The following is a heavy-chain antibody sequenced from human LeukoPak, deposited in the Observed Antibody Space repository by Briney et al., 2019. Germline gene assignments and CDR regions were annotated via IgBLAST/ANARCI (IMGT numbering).Heavy chain of an antibody. V-gene: IGHV1-46*01. CDR1: GYTFTSYY. D-gene: IGHD2-2*01. Sequence: GASVKVSCKASGYTFTSYYMHWVRQAPGQELEWMGIINPSGGSTSYAQKFQGRVTMTRDTSTSTVYMELSSLRSEDTAVYYCARDPGSTSMSYYYYYMDVWGKGTTVTVSS. CDR2: INPSGGST. J-gene: IGHJ6*03. CDR3: ARDPGSTSMSYYYYYMDV.